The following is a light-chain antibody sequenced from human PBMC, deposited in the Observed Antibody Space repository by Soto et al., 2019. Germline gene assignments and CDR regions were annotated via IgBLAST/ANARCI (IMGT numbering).Light chain of an antibody. J-gene: IGKJ1*01. V-gene: IGKV3-20*01. Sequence: EIVLTQSPGTLSLSPGERATLSCRASQSVGSNYLAWYQQKPGQAPRILVFAASSSVAGIPARFSGSGSGSDFTLTISRLEPEDFAVYYCQQYGTSPWTFGQGTKVEIK. CDR1: QSVGSNY. CDR2: AAS. CDR3: QQYGTSPWT.